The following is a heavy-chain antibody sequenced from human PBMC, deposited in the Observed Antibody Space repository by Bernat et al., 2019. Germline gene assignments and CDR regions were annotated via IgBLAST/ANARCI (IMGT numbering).Heavy chain of an antibody. Sequence: QLQLQESGPGLVKPSETLSLTRTVSGGSISSSAYYWGWIRPPPGKGVEWIGSIYYSGNTYYNPSLKSRVTISVDTSKNQFSLKLSSVTAADTAVYSCARLSSSYLDYWGRGTLVTVSS. CDR1: GGSISSSAYY. CDR2: IYYSGNT. J-gene: IGHJ4*02. CDR3: ARLSSSYLDY. V-gene: IGHV4-39*01. D-gene: IGHD6-13*01.